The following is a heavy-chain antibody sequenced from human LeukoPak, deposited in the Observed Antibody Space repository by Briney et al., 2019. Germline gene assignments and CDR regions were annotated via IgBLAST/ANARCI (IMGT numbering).Heavy chain of an antibody. J-gene: IGHJ5*02. V-gene: IGHV3-48*03. CDR1: GFTFSDYE. D-gene: IGHD4-17*01. CDR2: ISTSGRTI. CDR3: AKASYGDYGGFDP. Sequence: GGSLRLSCAASGFTFSDYEMNWVRQAPGKGLEWVSFISTSGRTIYYADSVKGRFTISRDNAKNSLSLQMNSLRAEDAAVYYCAKASYGDYGGFDPWGQGTLVTVSS.